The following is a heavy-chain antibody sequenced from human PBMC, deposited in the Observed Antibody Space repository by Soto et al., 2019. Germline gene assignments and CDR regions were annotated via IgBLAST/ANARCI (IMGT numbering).Heavy chain of an antibody. Sequence: ASVKVSCKASGYTFTSYGSSWVRQAPGQGLEWMGWISAYNGNTNYAQKLQGRVTMTTDTSTSTAYMELRSLRSDDTAVYYCARRTRKQYYYGSGSYFDDYWGQGTLVTVSS. J-gene: IGHJ4*02. V-gene: IGHV1-18*01. CDR2: ISAYNGNT. CDR3: ARRTRKQYYYGSGSYFDDY. D-gene: IGHD3-10*01. CDR1: GYTFTSYG.